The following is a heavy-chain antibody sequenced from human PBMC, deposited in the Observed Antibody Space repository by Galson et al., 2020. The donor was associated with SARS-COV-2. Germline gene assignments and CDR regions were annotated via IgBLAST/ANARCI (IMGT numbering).Heavy chain of an antibody. D-gene: IGHD6-19*01. V-gene: IGHV1-2*02. CDR1: GYTFTGYY. Sequence: ASVKVSCKASGYTFTGYYMHWVRQAPGQGLEWMGWINPNSGSTNYAQKIQGRVTMTRDTSISTAYMELSRVRSGDTAGDYCAMVRAVAGSYYCGMDVWGQGTTVTVSS. CDR3: AMVRAVAGSYYCGMDV. CDR2: INPNSGST. J-gene: IGHJ6*02.